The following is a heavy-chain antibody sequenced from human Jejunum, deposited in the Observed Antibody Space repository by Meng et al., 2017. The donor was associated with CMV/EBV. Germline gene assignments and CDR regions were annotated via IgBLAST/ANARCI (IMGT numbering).Heavy chain of an antibody. CDR2: IHNSGST. Sequence: SGGSSSSGGYYWSWIRQHPGKGLEWIGYIHNSGSTHTNPSLASRVTMSVDTSKNQFSLKLSSVIAADTAVYYCAREACTTTSCSYDYWGQGALVTVSS. CDR3: AREACTTTSCSYDY. V-gene: IGHV4-31*02. CDR1: GGSSSSGGYY. J-gene: IGHJ4*02. D-gene: IGHD2-2*01.